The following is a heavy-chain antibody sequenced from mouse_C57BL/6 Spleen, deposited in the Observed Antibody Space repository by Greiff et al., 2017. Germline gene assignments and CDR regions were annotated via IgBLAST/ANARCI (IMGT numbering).Heavy chain of an antibody. CDR1: GYTFTSYW. D-gene: IGHD2-4*01. V-gene: IGHV1-52*01. CDR3: ARGYDYDGYYFDY. J-gene: IGHJ2*01. Sequence: QVQLQQPGAELVRPGSSVKLSCKASGYTFTSYWMHWVKQRPIQGLEWIGNIDPSDSETHYNQKFKDKDTLTVDKSSSTAYMQLSSLTSEDSAVYYGARGYDYDGYYFDYWGQGTTLTVSS. CDR2: IDPSDSET.